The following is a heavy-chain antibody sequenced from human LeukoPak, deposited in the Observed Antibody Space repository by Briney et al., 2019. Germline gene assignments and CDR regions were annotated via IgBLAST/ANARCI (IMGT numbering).Heavy chain of an antibody. CDR2: ISHTGST. CDR3: VRAVTGTSLYDD. D-gene: IGHD1-7*01. V-gene: IGHV4-31*03. Sequence: SETLSLTCTVSGGSVSSADSHWGWIRQYPGKGLEWIGYISHTGSTSYNPSLKSRVMISKDSSKNQFSLMLTSVTAADTAVYYCVRAVTGTSLYDDWGRGTLDTVSS. J-gene: IGHJ4*02. CDR1: GGSVSSADSH.